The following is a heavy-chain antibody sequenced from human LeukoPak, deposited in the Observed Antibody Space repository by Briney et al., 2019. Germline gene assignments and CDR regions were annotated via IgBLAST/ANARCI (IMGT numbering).Heavy chain of an antibody. V-gene: IGHV1-2*06. D-gene: IGHD3-9*01. CDR3: ASASITIFSPPNRRYYYGMDV. J-gene: IGHJ6*02. Sequence: GASVKVSCKASGYTFTSYGISWVRQAPGQGLEWMGRINPNSGGTNYAQKFQGRVTMTRDTSISTAYMELSRLRSDDTAVYYCASASITIFSPPNRRYYYGMDVWGQGTTVTVSS. CDR2: INPNSGGT. CDR1: GYTFTSYG.